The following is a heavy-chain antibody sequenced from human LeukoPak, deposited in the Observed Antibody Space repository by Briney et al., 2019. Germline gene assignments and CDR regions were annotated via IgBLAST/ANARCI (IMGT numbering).Heavy chain of an antibody. CDR2: ISSSGTTI. J-gene: IGHJ4*02. Sequence: GGSLRLSCAASGFTFSSYEMNWVRQAPGKGLEWVSYISSSGTTIYYGDSVKGRLTISRDNAKNSLYLRMNSLRAEDTAVYYCARGWLQSFDYWGQGTLVTVSS. CDR3: ARGWLQSFDY. D-gene: IGHD5-24*01. V-gene: IGHV3-48*03. CDR1: GFTFSSYE.